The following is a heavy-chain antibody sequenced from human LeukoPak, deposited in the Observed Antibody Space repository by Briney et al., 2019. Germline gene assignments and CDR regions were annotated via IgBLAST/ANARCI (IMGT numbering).Heavy chain of an antibody. D-gene: IGHD2-2*01. Sequence: SETLSLTCTVSGGSISSYYWSWIRQPPGKGLEWIGYIYYSGSTNYNPSPKSRVTISVDTSKNQFSLKLSSVTAADTAVYYCAAEIYCSSTSCYHDAFDIWGQGTMVTVSS. V-gene: IGHV4-59*01. J-gene: IGHJ3*02. CDR1: GGSISSYY. CDR2: IYYSGST. CDR3: AAEIYCSSTSCYHDAFDI.